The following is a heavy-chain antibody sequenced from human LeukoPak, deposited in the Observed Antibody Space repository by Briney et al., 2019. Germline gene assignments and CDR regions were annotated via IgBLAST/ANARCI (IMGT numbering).Heavy chain of an antibody. CDR2: IYYTGGT. D-gene: IGHD1-7*01. CDR1: GGSITNYY. J-gene: IGHJ4*02. Sequence: SETLSLTCTVSGGSITNYYWAWIRQPPGKGLEWIGNIYYTGGTKYNPSLRSRVTISVDTSKNQFSLKLSSVTAADTAVYYCAREWGTTGYFDYWGQGTLVTVSS. CDR3: AREWGTTGYFDY. V-gene: IGHV4-59*01.